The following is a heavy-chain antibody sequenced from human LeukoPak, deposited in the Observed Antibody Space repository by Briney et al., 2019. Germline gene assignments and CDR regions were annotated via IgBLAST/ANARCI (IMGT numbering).Heavy chain of an antibody. V-gene: IGHV1-69*05. CDR1: GGTFSSYA. J-gene: IGHJ4*02. CDR2: IIPIFGTA. CDR3: ARGGYGDFGLDY. Sequence: SVKVSCKASGGTFSSYAISWVRQAPGQGLEWMGGIIPIFGTANYAQKLQGRVTMTTDTSTSTAYMELRSLRPDDTAVYYCARGGYGDFGLDYWGQGTLVTVSS. D-gene: IGHD4-17*01.